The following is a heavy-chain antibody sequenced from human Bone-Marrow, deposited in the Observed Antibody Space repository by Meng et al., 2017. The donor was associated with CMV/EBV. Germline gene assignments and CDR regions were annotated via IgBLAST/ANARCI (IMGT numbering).Heavy chain of an antibody. D-gene: IGHD5-24*01. Sequence: ASVKVSCKASGYTFTSYGISWVRQAPGQGLEWMGWISGYNGNTNSAQKLQGRVTMTTDTSTSTAYMELRSLRSDDTAVYYCARLGRWLQPGDYFDYWGQGTLVTVPS. J-gene: IGHJ4*02. CDR2: ISGYNGNT. CDR1: GYTFTSYG. V-gene: IGHV1-18*01. CDR3: ARLGRWLQPGDYFDY.